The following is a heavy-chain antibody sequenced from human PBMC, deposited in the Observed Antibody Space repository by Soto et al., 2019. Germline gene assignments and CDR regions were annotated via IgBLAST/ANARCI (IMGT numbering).Heavy chain of an antibody. V-gene: IGHV4-34*01. D-gene: IGHD2-15*01. CDR1: GGSFSGYY. CDR3: ARVDTVVVVAATPYYYYMDV. CDR2: INHSGST. J-gene: IGHJ6*03. Sequence: SETLSLTCAVYGGSFSGYYWSWIRQPPGKGLEWIGEINHSGSTNYNPSLKSRVTMSVDTSKNQFSLRLSSVTAADTAVYYCARVDTVVVVAATPYYYYMDVWGKGTTVTVSS.